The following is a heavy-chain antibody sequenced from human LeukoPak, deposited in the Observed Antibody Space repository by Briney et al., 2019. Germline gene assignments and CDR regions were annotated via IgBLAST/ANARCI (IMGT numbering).Heavy chain of an antibody. Sequence: GGSPRLSCAASGFTFSSYAMSWVRQAPGKGLEWVSAISGSGGSTYYADSVKGRFTISRDNSKNTLYLQMNSLRAEDTAVYYCAKERFLEWLFWYFDLWGRGTLVTVSS. D-gene: IGHD3-3*01. CDR1: GFTFSSYA. V-gene: IGHV3-23*01. J-gene: IGHJ2*01. CDR2: ISGSGGST. CDR3: AKERFLEWLFWYFDL.